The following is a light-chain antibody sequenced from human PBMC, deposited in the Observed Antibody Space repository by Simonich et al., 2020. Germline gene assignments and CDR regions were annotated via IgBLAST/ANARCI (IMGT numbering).Light chain of an antibody. J-gene: IGLJ3*02. V-gene: IGLV2-11*01. CDR3: CSYAGSRV. CDR1: SSDVGGYNY. CDR2: DVS. Sequence: QSALTQPASVSGSPGQSITISCTGTSSDVGGYNYVSWYQQHPGKAPKLMIYDVSKRPSGVPYRFSGSKSGNTASLTISGLQAEDEADYYCCSYAGSRVFGGGTKLTVL.